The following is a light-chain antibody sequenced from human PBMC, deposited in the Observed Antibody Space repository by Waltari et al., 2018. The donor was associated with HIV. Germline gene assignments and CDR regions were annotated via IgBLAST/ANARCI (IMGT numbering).Light chain of an antibody. CDR2: RNN. J-gene: IGLJ3*02. Sequence: QSVLTQPPSASGAPGQRVTMSCSGSSSNIGGNYVYWYQHLPGSAPKLLISRNNNRPSGVPDRFSGSKSGTSASLAISGLRSEDEADYDCAAWDDSLSGVLFGGGTKLTVL. CDR3: AAWDDSLSGVL. CDR1: SSNIGGNY. V-gene: IGLV1-47*01.